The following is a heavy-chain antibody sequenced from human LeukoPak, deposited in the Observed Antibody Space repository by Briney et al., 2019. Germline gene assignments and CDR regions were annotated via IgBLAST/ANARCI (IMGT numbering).Heavy chain of an antibody. J-gene: IGHJ3*02. V-gene: IGHV3-66*01. CDR2: IYSGGST. CDR3: ASSGWSRGNAFDI. Sequence: TGGSLRLSCAASGFTVSSNYMSWVRQAPGKGLEWVSVIYSGGSTYYADSVKGRFTISRDNSKNTLYLQMNSLRAEDTAVYYCASSGWSRGNAFDIWGQGTMVTVSS. D-gene: IGHD6-19*01. CDR1: GFTVSSNY.